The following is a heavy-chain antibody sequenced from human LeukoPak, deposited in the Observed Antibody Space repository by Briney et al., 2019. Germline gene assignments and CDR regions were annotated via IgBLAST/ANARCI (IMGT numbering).Heavy chain of an antibody. Sequence: GGSLRLSCAASGFTFSIYSMNWVRQAPGTGLEWVSYISSSSSYIYYADSVKGRFTISRDNAKNSLYLQMNSLRTEDTAVYYCARVMDDYGDYVFDYWGQGTLVTVSS. CDR1: GFTFSIYS. D-gene: IGHD4-17*01. J-gene: IGHJ4*02. CDR3: ARVMDDYGDYVFDY. V-gene: IGHV3-21*01. CDR2: ISSSSSYI.